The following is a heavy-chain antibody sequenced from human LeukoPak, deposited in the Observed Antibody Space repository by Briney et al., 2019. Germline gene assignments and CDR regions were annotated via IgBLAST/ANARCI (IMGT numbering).Heavy chain of an antibody. V-gene: IGHV4-39*07. CDR3: AREGRRGFTMVHAPFDY. Sequence: PSETLSLTCTVSGGSISSSSYYWGWIRQPPGKGLEWIGSIYYSGSTYYNPSLKSRVTISVDTSKNQFSLKLSSVTAADTAVYYCAREGRRGFTMVHAPFDYWGQGTLVTVSS. J-gene: IGHJ4*02. CDR1: GGSISSSSYY. D-gene: IGHD3-10*01. CDR2: IYYSGST.